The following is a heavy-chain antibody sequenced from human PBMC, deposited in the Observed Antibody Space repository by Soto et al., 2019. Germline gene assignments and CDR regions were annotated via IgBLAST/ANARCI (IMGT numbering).Heavy chain of an antibody. V-gene: IGHV4-34*01. CDR1: GGSFSGYY. Sequence: SETLSLTCAVYGGSFSGYYWTWVRQPPGKGLEWIGEINHSGNTNYNPSLKSRVTVSVDTSNNQFSLRLSSVTAADTAVYYCARRAPDWNYALDYWGQGTLVTVSS. J-gene: IGHJ4*02. CDR2: INHSGNT. CDR3: ARRAPDWNYALDY. D-gene: IGHD1-7*01.